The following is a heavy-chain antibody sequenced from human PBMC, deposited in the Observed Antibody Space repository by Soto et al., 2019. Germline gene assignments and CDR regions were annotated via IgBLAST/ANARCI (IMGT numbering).Heavy chain of an antibody. CDR1: APTFNRYS. Sequence: ASRRLSCASPAPTFNRYSMNWVRQAPGKGLEFLSSISSPINYIYLVDSMKGRCTIPSDNGKNSVYLEMNSLRAEDKAVHYGARESEDLTSNVDYWSHGARVTVAS. J-gene: IGHJ4*01. V-gene: IGHV3-21*06. CDR2: ISSPINYI. CDR3: ARESEDLTSNVDY. D-gene: IGHD1-1*01.